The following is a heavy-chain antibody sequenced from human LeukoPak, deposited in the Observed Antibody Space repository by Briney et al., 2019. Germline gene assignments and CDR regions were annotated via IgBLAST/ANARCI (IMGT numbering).Heavy chain of an antibody. Sequence: GGSLRLSCAASGFTFSSYSMNWVRQAPGKGLEWVSSISSSSSYIYYADSVKGRFTISRDNAKNSLYLQMNSLRAEDTAVYYCARVRGSYDSSGYPDYWDQGTLVTVSS. J-gene: IGHJ4*02. D-gene: IGHD3-22*01. CDR2: ISSSSSYI. CDR3: ARVRGSYDSSGYPDY. V-gene: IGHV3-21*01. CDR1: GFTFSSYS.